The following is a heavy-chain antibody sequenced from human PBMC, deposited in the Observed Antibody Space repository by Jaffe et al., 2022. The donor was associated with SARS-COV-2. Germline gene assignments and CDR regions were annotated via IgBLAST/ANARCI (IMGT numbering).Heavy chain of an antibody. J-gene: IGHJ6*03. V-gene: IGHV4-34*01. D-gene: IGHD2-2*01. CDR1: GGSFSGYY. CDR3: ARGIEPGYLVVPAANPPARRGYYYMDV. Sequence: QVQLQQWGAGLLKPSETLSLTCAVYGGSFSGYYWSWIRQPPGKGLEWIGEINHSGSTNYNPSLKSRVTISVDTSKNQFSLKLSSVTAADTAVYYCARGIEPGYLVVPAANPPARRGYYYMDVWGKGTTVTVSS. CDR2: INHSGST.